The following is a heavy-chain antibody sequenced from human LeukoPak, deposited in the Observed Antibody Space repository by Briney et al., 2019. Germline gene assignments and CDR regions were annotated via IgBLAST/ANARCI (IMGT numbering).Heavy chain of an antibody. CDR1: GFTFSNAW. J-gene: IGHJ4*02. D-gene: IGHD5-18*01. CDR3: GYDTAMITGFDY. Sequence: GGSLRLSCAASGFTFSNAWMTWIRQAPGKGLEWVGRIKSNTDGGTADYAPPVKGRFTISRDDSKSTLYLQLSSLRTEDTAVYYCGYDTAMITGFDYCGQGTLITVSS. CDR2: IKSNTDGGTA. V-gene: IGHV3-15*01.